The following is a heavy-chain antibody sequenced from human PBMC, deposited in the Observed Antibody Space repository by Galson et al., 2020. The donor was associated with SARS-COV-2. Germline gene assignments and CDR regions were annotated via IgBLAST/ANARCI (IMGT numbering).Heavy chain of an antibody. D-gene: IGHD3-3*01. CDR2: FDPEDGET. Sequence: ASVKVSCKVSGYTLTEISMHWVRQAPGKGLEWMGGFDPEDGETIYAQTFQGRVTMTEDTSTDTAYMELSSLRSEDTAVYYCATDFAIFGVVILHYWGHGTLVTVSS. J-gene: IGHJ4*01. CDR1: GYTLTEIS. CDR3: ATDFAIFGVVILHY. V-gene: IGHV1-24*01.